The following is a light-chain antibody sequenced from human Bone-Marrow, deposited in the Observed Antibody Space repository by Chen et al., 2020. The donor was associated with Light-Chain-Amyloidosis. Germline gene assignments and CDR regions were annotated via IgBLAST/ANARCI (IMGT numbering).Light chain of an antibody. CDR1: TSDVGTYNL. CDR3: CSYAGSNTYV. J-gene: IGLJ2*01. Sequence: QSALTQPASVSVSPGQSITISCTGTTSDVGTYNLVSWYQQHPGKAPKLILFEDTQRPSGVSTRFSASKSVNTASLRIFRLQAEDEADYYCCSYAGSNTYVFGGGTKLTVL. V-gene: IGLV2-23*01. CDR2: EDT.